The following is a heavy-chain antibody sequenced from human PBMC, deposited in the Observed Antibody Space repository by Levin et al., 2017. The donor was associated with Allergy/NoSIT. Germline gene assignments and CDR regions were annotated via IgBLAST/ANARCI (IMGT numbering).Heavy chain of an antibody. V-gene: IGHV3-74*03. Sequence: ASVKVSCAASGFTFSTYWMHWVRQAPGKGLVWVSRIKSDGSSTTYADSVMGRFTISRDNAKNTLYLQMTSLGADDTAVYYCARSRSGGYADSWGQGTLVTVSS. CDR2: IKSDGSST. CDR1: GFTFSTYW. J-gene: IGHJ5*01. CDR3: ARSRSGGYADS. D-gene: IGHD5-12*01.